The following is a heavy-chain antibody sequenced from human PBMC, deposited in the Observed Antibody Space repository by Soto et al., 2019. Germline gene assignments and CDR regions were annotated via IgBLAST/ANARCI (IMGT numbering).Heavy chain of an antibody. D-gene: IGHD4-17*01. Sequence: GGSLRLSCAASGFTFSSYGMHWVRQAPGKGLEWVAVIWYDGSNKYYADSVKGRFTISRDNSKNTLYLQMNSLRAEDTAVYYCARGGGDYVLLDAFDIWGQGTMVTVSS. V-gene: IGHV3-33*01. J-gene: IGHJ3*02. CDR3: ARGGGDYVLLDAFDI. CDR2: IWYDGSNK. CDR1: GFTFSSYG.